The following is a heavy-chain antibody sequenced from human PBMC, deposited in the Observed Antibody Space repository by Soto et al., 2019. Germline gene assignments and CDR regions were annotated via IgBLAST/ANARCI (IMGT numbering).Heavy chain of an antibody. CDR3: ARHRLSCNTNTCATNWFDS. D-gene: IGHD2-2*01. CDR1: GYNFATYW. V-gene: IGHV5-51*01. Sequence: PGESLKISCKVSGYNFATYWIGWVRQMPGKGLEWMGIIYPRDSDTIYSPSFQGQVTISADKSLSTAYLQWSSLKASDTAIYYCARHRLSCNTNTCATNWFDSFWSGNPGHRLL. CDR2: IYPRDSDT. J-gene: IGHJ5*01.